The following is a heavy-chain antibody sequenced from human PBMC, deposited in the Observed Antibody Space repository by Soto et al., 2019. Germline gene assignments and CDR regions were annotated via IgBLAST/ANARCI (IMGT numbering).Heavy chain of an antibody. CDR3: ARGGYCSSTSCYVFVNWFDP. Sequence: GSVKVSCKASGYTFTSYAMHWVRQAPGQRLEWLGWINAGNGNTKYSQKFQGRVTITRDTSASTAYMELSSLRSEDTAVYYCARGGYCSSTSCYVFVNWFDPWGQGTLVTVSS. CDR2: INAGNGNT. D-gene: IGHD2-2*01. J-gene: IGHJ5*02. V-gene: IGHV1-3*01. CDR1: GYTFTSYA.